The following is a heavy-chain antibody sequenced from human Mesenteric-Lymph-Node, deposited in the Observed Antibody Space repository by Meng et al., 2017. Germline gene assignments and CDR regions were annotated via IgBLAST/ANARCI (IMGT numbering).Heavy chain of an antibody. J-gene: IGHJ3*02. CDR2: ISWNSGSI. D-gene: IGHD2-8*01. Sequence: SLKISCAASGFTFDDYAMHWVRQAPGKGLEWVSGISWNSGSIGYADSVKGRFTISRDNAKNSLYLQMNSLRAEDTALYYCAKVVMVYAIIDAFDIWGQGTMVTVSS. CDR1: GFTFDDYA. CDR3: AKVVMVYAIIDAFDI. V-gene: IGHV3-9*01.